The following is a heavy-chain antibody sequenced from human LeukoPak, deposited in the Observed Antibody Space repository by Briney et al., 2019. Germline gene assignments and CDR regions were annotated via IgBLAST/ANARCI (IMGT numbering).Heavy chain of an antibody. CDR3: ARSLYYGGNSGLAY. J-gene: IGHJ4*02. Sequence: GGSLRLSCAASGFTVSSNYMSWVRQAPGKGLEWVSVIYSGGSTYYADSVKGRFTISRDNSKNTLYLQMNSLRAEDTAVYYCARSLYYGGNSGLAYWGQGTLVTVSS. CDR1: GFTVSSNY. V-gene: IGHV3-53*01. CDR2: IYSGGST. D-gene: IGHD4-23*01.